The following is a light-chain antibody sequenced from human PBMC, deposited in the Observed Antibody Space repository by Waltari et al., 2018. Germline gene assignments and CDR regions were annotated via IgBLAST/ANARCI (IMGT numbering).Light chain of an antibody. J-gene: IGLJ3*02. CDR2: DVS. V-gene: IGLV2-23*02. Sequence: QSALTQPASVSGSPGQSFTISCTGTSSDVGGYNLVSWSQQHPGKAPKLLIYDVSKRPSGVSSRFSGSKSGNTASLTISGIQADDEADYYCCSYAGSFTWVFGGGTKVTVL. CDR1: SSDVGGYNL. CDR3: CSYAGSFTWV.